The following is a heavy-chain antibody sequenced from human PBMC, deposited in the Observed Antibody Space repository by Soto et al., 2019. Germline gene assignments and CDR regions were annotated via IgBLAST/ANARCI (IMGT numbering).Heavy chain of an antibody. Sequence: XSVKVCCEASGYSFTFYYMHWVRQAPGQGLEWMGWINPKSGGTMYPQKFQGRVTMTWDTSISTAYMALTRLRSDDTAVYYCARDLAKGGGSAGFDYWGQGTLVTVSS. CDR3: ARDLAKGGGSAGFDY. V-gene: IGHV1-2*02. CDR2: INPKSGGT. CDR1: GYSFTFYY. D-gene: IGHD1-26*01. J-gene: IGHJ4*02.